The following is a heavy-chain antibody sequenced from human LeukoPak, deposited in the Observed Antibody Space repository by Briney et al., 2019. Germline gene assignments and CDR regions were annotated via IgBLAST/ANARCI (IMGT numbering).Heavy chain of an antibody. Sequence: GGSLRLSCAASGFTFSSYAMSWVRQAPGKGLEWVSAINGNGGSTYYADSVKGRFTISRDNSKNTLYLQMNSLRAEDTAVYYCAKDLGIVVVPAAIQSAFDIWGQGTMVTVSS. CDR2: INGNGGST. CDR3: AKDLGIVVVPAAIQSAFDI. D-gene: IGHD2-2*01. CDR1: GFTFSSYA. V-gene: IGHV3-23*01. J-gene: IGHJ3*02.